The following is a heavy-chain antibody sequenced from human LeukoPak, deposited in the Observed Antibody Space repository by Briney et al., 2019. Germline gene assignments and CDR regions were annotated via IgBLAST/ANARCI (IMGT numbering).Heavy chain of an antibody. D-gene: IGHD6-19*01. CDR3: ARDRAVAGLDY. Sequence: PGGSLRLSCAASGFTFTSYAMSWVRQAPGKGLEWVSAVSGSGGSTYYADSVKGRFTISRDNSKNTLYLQMNSLRAEDTAVYYCARDRAVAGLDYWGQGTLVTVSS. V-gene: IGHV3-23*01. CDR2: VSGSGGST. CDR1: GFTFTSYA. J-gene: IGHJ4*02.